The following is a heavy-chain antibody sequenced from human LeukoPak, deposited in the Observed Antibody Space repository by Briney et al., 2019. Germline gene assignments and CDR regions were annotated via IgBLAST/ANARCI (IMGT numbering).Heavy chain of an antibody. Sequence: GGSLRLSCTASGFTFGDYAMSWVRQAAGKGLEWITFIRSKAYGGTAEYAASVRGRFTFSRDDSKSIAYLQLNSLKTEDTAIYYCARSTYSSSYYVVFDYWGQGTLVTVSS. D-gene: IGHD6-13*01. V-gene: IGHV3-49*04. CDR3: ARSTYSSSYYVVFDY. CDR2: IRSKAYGGTA. CDR1: GFTFGDYA. J-gene: IGHJ4*02.